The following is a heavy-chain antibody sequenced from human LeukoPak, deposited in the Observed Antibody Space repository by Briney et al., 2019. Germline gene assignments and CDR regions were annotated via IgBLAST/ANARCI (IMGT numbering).Heavy chain of an antibody. CDR1: GFTFSSYS. D-gene: IGHD6-13*01. Sequence: GGSLRLSCAASGFTFSSYSMNWVRQAPGKGLEWVSSISSSSYIYYADSVKGRFTISRDNAKNSLYLQMNSLRAEDTAVYYCATPSGAAAGTNFDYWGQGTLVTVSS. J-gene: IGHJ4*02. CDR2: ISSSSYI. V-gene: IGHV3-21*01. CDR3: ATPSGAAAGTNFDY.